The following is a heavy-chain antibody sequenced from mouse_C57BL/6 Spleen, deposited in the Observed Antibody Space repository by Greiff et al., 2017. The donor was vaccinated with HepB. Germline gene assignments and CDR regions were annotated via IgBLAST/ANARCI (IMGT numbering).Heavy chain of an antibody. D-gene: IGHD1-1*01. CDR1: GYAFSSSW. Sequence: VQLVESGPELVKPGASVKISCKASGYAFSSSWMNWVKQRPGKGLEWIGRIYPGDGDTNYNGKFKGKATLTADKSSSTAYMQLSSLTSEDSAVYFCARGLLRSVAWFAYWGQGTLVTVSA. J-gene: IGHJ3*01. V-gene: IGHV1-82*01. CDR2: IYPGDGDT. CDR3: ARGLLRSVAWFAY.